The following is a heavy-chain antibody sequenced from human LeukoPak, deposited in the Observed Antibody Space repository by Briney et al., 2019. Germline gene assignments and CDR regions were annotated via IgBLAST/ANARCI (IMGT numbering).Heavy chain of an antibody. J-gene: IGHJ3*02. CDR1: GYTFTGYY. V-gene: IGHV1-2*02. D-gene: IGHD2-2*01. CDR2: INPNSGGT. CDR3: ARGNEVVPVAHLFDAFDI. Sequence: ASVKVSCKASGYTFTGYYMHWVRQAPGQGLEWMGWINPNSGGTNYAQKFQGRVTMTRDTSISTAYMELSRLRSDDTAVYYCARGNEVVPVAHLFDAFDIWGQGTMVTVSS.